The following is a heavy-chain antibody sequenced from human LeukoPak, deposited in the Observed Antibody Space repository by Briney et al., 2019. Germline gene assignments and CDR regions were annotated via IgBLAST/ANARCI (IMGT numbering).Heavy chain of an antibody. D-gene: IGHD1-26*01. Sequence: TGGSLRLSCAASGFTFSSYGMSWVRQAPGKGLEWVSSISGSGDSTYYADSVKGRFTISRDDSKNTLYLQMNSLRAEDTAVYYCAKDLVGATPTYYYYYYMDVWGKGTTVTVSS. CDR3: AKDLVGATPTYYYYYYMDV. CDR2: ISGSGDST. CDR1: GFTFSSYG. J-gene: IGHJ6*03. V-gene: IGHV3-23*01.